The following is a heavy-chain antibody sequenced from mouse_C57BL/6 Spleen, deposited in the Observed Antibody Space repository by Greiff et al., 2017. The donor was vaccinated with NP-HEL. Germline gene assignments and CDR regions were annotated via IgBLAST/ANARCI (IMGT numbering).Heavy chain of an antibody. V-gene: IGHV1-69*01. J-gene: IGHJ4*01. CDR2: IDPSDSYT. CDR1: GYTFTSYW. CDR3: ARCDTFPYYYAMDY. Sequence: QVQLQQPGAELVMPGASVKLSCKASGYTFTSYWMHWVKQRPGQGLEWIGEIDPSDSYTNYNQKFKGKSTLTVDKSSSTAYMQLSSLTSEDSAVYYCARCDTFPYYYAMDYWGQGTSVTVSS.